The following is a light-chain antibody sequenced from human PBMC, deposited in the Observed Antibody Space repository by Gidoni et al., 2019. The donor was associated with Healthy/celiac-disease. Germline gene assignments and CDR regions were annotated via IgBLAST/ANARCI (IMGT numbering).Light chain of an antibody. J-gene: IGKJ4*01. Sequence: DIQLTQSPSFLSASVGDRVTITCRGSQGISSYLAWYQQKPGKAPKLLIYAASTLQSGVPSRFSGSGSGTEFTLTISSLQPEDFATYYCQQLNSYPATFGGGTKVEIK. CDR2: AAS. V-gene: IGKV1-9*01. CDR3: QQLNSYPAT. CDR1: QGISSY.